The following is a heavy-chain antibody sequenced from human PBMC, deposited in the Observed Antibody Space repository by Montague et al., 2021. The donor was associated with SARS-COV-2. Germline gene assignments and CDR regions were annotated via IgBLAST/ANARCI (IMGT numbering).Heavy chain of an antibody. CDR2: ISNGGRT. Sequence: SETLSLTCSVSGGSFDSDNFFWGWIRQPPGKRLEWIGVISNGGRTFDNPSLKSRVTISVHTSKNHFSLKVNSATATDTAVYFCARPGSVSGWFYFDDWGQGTLVSVSS. CDR3: ARPGSVSGWFYFDD. J-gene: IGHJ4*02. CDR1: GGSFDSDNFF. D-gene: IGHD6-19*01. V-gene: IGHV4-39*02.